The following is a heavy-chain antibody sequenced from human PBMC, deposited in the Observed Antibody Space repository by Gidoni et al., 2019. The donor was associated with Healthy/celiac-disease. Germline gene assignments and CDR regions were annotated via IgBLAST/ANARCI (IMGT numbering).Heavy chain of an antibody. Sequence: EVQLVESGGGLVKPGGSLRLSCAASGFTFSNAWMSWVRQAPGKGLEWVGRIKSKTDGGTTDYAAPVKGRFTISRDDSKNTLYLQMNSLKTEDTAVYYCTTGLLCGYSYGHPDYWGQGTLVTVSS. J-gene: IGHJ4*02. CDR2: IKSKTDGGTT. V-gene: IGHV3-15*01. CDR3: TTGLLCGYSYGHPDY. D-gene: IGHD5-18*01. CDR1: GFTFSNAW.